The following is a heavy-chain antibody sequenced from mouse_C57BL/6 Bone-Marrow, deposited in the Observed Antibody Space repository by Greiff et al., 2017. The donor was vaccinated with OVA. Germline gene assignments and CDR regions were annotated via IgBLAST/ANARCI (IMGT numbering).Heavy chain of an antibody. CDR1: GFTFSSYA. J-gene: IGHJ2*01. D-gene: IGHD2-1*01. CDR3: ARVIYYGPYYFDY. CDR2: ISDGGRYT. V-gene: IGHV5-4*03. Sequence: EVMLVESGGGLVKPGGSLKISCAASGFTFSSYAMSWVRQTPEKRLEWVATISDGGRYTYYPDNVKGRFTISRDNAKNNLYLQMSHLKSEDTAMYYCARVIYYGPYYFDYWGPGTTLTVSS.